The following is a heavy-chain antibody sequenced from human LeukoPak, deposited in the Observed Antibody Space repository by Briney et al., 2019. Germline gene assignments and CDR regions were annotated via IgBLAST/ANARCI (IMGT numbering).Heavy chain of an antibody. Sequence: HPGGSLRLSCAASGVSVYTFGMHWVRQAPGKGLEWVAMMWSESNLFHADSVKGRFNIFRDISKNTLFLQMNSLGAEDTAIYYCATEYNAEEAFYYWGQGTLVTVSS. V-gene: IGHV3-33*01. J-gene: IGHJ4*02. CDR1: GVSVYTFG. CDR2: MWSESNL. D-gene: IGHD6-6*01. CDR3: ATEYNAEEAFYY.